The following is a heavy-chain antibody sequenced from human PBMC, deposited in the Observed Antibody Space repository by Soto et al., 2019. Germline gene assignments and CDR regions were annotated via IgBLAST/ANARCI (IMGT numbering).Heavy chain of an antibody. CDR2: IYYSGST. V-gene: IGHV4-31*03. Sequence: QVQLQESGPGLVKPSQTLSLTCTVSGGSITTGGYYWSWIRQHPGKGPEWIGYIYYSGSTYYNPSLGSRVTISVATSKNQFPLRLSSVTAADTAVYYCARGLSVTLFDYWGQGTLVAVSS. J-gene: IGHJ4*02. D-gene: IGHD4-17*01. CDR3: ARGLSVTLFDY. CDR1: GGSITTGGYY.